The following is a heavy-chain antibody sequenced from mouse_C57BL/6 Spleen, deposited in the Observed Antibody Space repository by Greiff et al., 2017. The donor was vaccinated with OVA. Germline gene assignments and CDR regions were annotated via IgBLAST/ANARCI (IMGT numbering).Heavy chain of an antibody. J-gene: IGHJ3*01. V-gene: IGHV1-50*01. CDR1: GYTFTSYW. Sequence: QVQLQQPGAELVKPGASVKLSCKASGYTFTSYWMQWVKQRPGQGLEWIGEIDPSDSSTNYNQKFKGKATLTVDTSSSTAYMQLSSLTSEDSAVYYCARRAYYYGSTPFAYWGQGTLVTVSA. CDR3: ARRAYYYGSTPFAY. CDR2: IDPSDSST. D-gene: IGHD1-1*01.